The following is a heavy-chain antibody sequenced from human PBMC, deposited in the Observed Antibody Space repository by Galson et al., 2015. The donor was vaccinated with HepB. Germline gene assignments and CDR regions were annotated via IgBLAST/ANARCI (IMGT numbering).Heavy chain of an antibody. Sequence: SLRLSCAVSDFIFSSYSMNWVRQAPGKGLEWVSFISSGTSKIYYADSVKGRFTISRDHAINSLYLHMNSLRDEDTAVYYCAGGGDFWSGFQEPFDYWGQGILVIVSS. CDR1: DFIFSSYS. J-gene: IGHJ4*02. D-gene: IGHD3-3*01. CDR3: AGGGDFWSGFQEPFDY. V-gene: IGHV3-48*02. CDR2: ISSGTSKI.